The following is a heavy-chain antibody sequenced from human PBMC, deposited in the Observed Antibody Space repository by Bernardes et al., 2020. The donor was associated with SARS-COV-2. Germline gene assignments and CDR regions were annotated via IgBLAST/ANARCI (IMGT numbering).Heavy chain of an antibody. CDR1: GGSFSGYY. V-gene: IGHV4-34*01. CDR2: INHAGST. J-gene: IGHJ5*02. CDR3: MKSKATRTDL. Sequence: WETLSLTCAVSGGSFSGYYWGWIRQPPGKGLEWIGEINHAGSTNYNPSLKSRVTISLDTSKNQFSLKVTSMTAADTALYYCMKSKATRTDLWGQGALVTVSS.